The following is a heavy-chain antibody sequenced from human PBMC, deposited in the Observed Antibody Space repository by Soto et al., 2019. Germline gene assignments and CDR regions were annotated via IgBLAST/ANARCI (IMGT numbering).Heavy chain of an antibody. CDR3: ARVLWMVRGVTIPTFDY. CDR2: ISYDGSNK. CDR1: GFTFSSYA. D-gene: IGHD3-10*01. J-gene: IGHJ4*02. Sequence: QVQLVESGGGVVQPGRSLRLSCAASGFTFSSYAMHWVRQAPGKGLEWVAVISYDGSNKYYADSVKGRFTISRDNSKNTLYLQMNSLRAEDTAVYYCARVLWMVRGVTIPTFDYWGQGTLVTVSS. V-gene: IGHV3-30-3*01.